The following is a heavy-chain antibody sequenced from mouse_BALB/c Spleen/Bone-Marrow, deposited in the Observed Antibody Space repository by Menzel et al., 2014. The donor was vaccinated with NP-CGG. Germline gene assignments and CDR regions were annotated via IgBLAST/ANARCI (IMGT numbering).Heavy chain of an antibody. V-gene: IGHV8-12*01. CDR3: ARSDGYYARFAY. J-gene: IGHJ3*01. CDR2: IYWDDDK. Sequence: LQQSGPGILQPSQTLSLTCSFSGFSLSTSGMGVSWIRQPSGKGLEWLAHIYWDDDKRYNPSLKSRVTISEDTSSNQVFLKITSVDTADTATYYCARSDGYYARFAYWGQGTLVTVSA. CDR1: GFSLSTSGMG. D-gene: IGHD2-3*01.